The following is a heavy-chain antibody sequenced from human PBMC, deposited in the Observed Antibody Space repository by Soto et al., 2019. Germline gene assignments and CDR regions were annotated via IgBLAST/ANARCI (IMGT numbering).Heavy chain of an antibody. CDR1: GYTFTTYA. V-gene: IGHV1-3*01. D-gene: IGHD2-15*01. J-gene: IGHJ4*02. CDR3: ARGRSCSGGSCYRFDY. CDR2: INADNGST. Sequence: ASVKVSCKASGYTFTTYAVHWVRQAPGQRLEWMGWINADNGSTRYSQKFQGRVAITRDTSASTAYMELSSLRSEDTAVYYCARGRSCSGGSCYRFDYWGQGTLVTVSS.